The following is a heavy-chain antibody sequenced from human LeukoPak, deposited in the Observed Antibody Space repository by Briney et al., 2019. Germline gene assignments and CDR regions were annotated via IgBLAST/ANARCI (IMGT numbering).Heavy chain of an antibody. V-gene: IGHV1-46*04. Sequence: ASVKVSCKSSVYTFTGDDINSVRQAPRQGLEWMGIINPSGGSTSYAQKLQGRVTMTRDTSTSTVHMELSSLRYEDTAVYYCAREGGIQLWVAYWGQGTLVTVSS. J-gene: IGHJ4*02. CDR3: AREGGIQLWVAY. D-gene: IGHD5-18*01. CDR2: INPSGGST. CDR1: VYTFTGDD.